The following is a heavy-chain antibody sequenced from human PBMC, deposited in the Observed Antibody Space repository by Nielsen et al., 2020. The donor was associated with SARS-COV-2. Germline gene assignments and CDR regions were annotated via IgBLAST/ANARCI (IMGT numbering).Heavy chain of an antibody. CDR2: ILGSGAAT. CDR3: AKDRIPDGLWEIDY. J-gene: IGHJ4*02. D-gene: IGHD1-14*01. Sequence: GESLKISCTVSGFTFGTYTISWVRQPPGKGLQWVARILGSGAATFYADSVKGRFTVSRDNSMNTVYLEMSRLRSEDTALYFCAKDRIPDGLWEIDYWGQGTRVTVSS. CDR1: GFTFGTYT. V-gene: IGHV3-23*01.